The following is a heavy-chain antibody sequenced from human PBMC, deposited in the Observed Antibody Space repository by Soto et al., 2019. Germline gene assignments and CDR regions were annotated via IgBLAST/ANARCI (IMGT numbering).Heavy chain of an antibody. J-gene: IGHJ4*02. CDR2: IYWDDNK. CDR3: AHRSTSSLFDY. Sequence: SGPTLVNPTQTLTLTCTFSGFSLTTSGMCVTWIRQPPGKAPECLARIYWDDNKYYSTSLKTRLTITKDTSKNQVVLIMTNMDSVDTATYYCAHRSTSSLFDYWGQGTLVTVSS. V-gene: IGHV2-70*12. D-gene: IGHD1-1*01. CDR1: GFSLTTSGMC.